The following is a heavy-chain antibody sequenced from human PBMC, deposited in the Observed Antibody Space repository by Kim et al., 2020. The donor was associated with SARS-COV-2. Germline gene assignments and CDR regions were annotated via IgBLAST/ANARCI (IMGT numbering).Heavy chain of an antibody. J-gene: IGHJ3*02. CDR2: VRHDSGNT. CDR1: GFTFTNSP. D-gene: IGHD3-22*01. V-gene: IGHV3-23*01. CDR3: AKSMMASLGTGAFDI. Sequence: GGSLRLSCAASGFTFTNSPMSWVRQIPGKGLEWVSTVRHDSGNTYYADSVTGRFTISRDNSKNTLYLQMNSLRADDTAVYYCAKSMMASLGTGAFDIWGQGTMVTVSS.